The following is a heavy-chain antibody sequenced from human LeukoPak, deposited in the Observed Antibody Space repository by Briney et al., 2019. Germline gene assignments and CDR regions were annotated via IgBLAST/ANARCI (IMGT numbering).Heavy chain of an antibody. V-gene: IGHV3-9*01. D-gene: IGHD1-26*01. CDR1: GFTFDDYA. CDR2: ISWNSGSI. Sequence: PGGALRLPCAASGFTFDDYAMHWVRDAPGKGVERGSGISWNSGSIGYADSVKGRFTISRDNAKNSLYLQMNSLRAEDTALYYCAKDIRWELLGHLDYWGQGTLVTVSS. J-gene: IGHJ4*02. CDR3: AKDIRWELLGHLDY.